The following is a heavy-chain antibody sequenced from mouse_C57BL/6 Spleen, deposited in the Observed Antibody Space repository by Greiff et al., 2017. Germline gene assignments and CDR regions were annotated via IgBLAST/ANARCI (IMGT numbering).Heavy chain of an antibody. Sequence: VQLQQSGPELVKPGASVKIPCKASGYTFTDYNMDWVKQSHGKSLEWIGDINPNNGGTIYNQKFKGKATLTVDKSSSTAYMELRSLTSEDTAVYYCARRGITTPWFAYWGQGTLVTVSA. V-gene: IGHV1-18*01. J-gene: IGHJ3*01. CDR1: GYTFTDYN. CDR3: ARRGITTPWFAY. D-gene: IGHD1-1*01. CDR2: INPNNGGT.